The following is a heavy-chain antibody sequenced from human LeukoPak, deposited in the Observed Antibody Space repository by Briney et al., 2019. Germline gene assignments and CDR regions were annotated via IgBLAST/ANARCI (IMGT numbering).Heavy chain of an antibody. CDR3: ARDRKMATIPGYDAFDI. Sequence: SETLSLTGTVFGGSISSYYWSWIRQPPGKGLEWMGYIYYSGRTNYNPSLKSRVTISVDTSKNQFPLKLSSVTAADTAVYYCARDRKMATIPGYDAFDIWGQGTMVTVSS. V-gene: IGHV4-59*01. D-gene: IGHD5-24*01. J-gene: IGHJ3*02. CDR2: IYYSGRT. CDR1: GGSISSYY.